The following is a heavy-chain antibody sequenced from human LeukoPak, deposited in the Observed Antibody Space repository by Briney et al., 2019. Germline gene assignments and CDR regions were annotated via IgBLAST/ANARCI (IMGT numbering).Heavy chain of an antibody. D-gene: IGHD1-26*01. J-gene: IGHJ4*02. CDR2: ISGSGTTM. Sequence: GGSLRLSYAASGFTLSTYAIHWVRQAPGRGLEWVSYISGSGTTMYYADSVKGRFTISRDNAKNSLYLQMNSLRAEDTAVYYCARESGSYYDYWGQGTLVTVSS. CDR1: GFTLSTYA. CDR3: ARESGSYYDY. V-gene: IGHV3-48*03.